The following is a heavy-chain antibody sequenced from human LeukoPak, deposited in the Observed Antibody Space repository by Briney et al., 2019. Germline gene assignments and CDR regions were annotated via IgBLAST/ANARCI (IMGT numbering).Heavy chain of an antibody. D-gene: IGHD3-10*01. V-gene: IGHV3-23*01. CDR2: ISGSGGST. CDR1: GFTFSSYA. Sequence: GGSLRLSCAASGFTFSSYAMSWVRQAPGKGLEWVSAISGSGGSTYYADSVKGRFTISRDNAKNSLYLQMNSLRAEDTAVYYCARSAVRGVIMVRRYYYYYMDVWGKGTTVTVSS. J-gene: IGHJ6*03. CDR3: ARSAVRGVIMVRRYYYYYMDV.